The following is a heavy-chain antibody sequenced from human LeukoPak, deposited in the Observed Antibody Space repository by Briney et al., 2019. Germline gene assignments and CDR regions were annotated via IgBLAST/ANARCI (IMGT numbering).Heavy chain of an antibody. CDR3: AKDPHAYCGGDCYFS. CDR2: ISGSGGST. V-gene: IGHV3-23*01. J-gene: IGHJ4*02. Sequence: GGALRLSCAGSGFTFSSYAMSWVRQAPGKGLEWVSAISGSGGSTYYADSVKGRFTISRDNSKNTLYLQMNSLRAEDTAVYYCAKDPHAYCGGDCYFSWGQGTLVTVSS. CDR1: GFTFSSYA. D-gene: IGHD2-21*01.